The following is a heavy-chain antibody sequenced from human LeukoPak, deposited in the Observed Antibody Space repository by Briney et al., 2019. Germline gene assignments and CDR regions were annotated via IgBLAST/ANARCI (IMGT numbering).Heavy chain of an antibody. CDR1: GGSISSYY. J-gene: IGHJ5*02. CDR3: ARGWVNDILTGYYSVAFDP. V-gene: IGHV4-59*01. D-gene: IGHD3-9*01. CDR2: IYYSGST. Sequence: SETLSLTCTVSGGSISSYYWSWIRQPPGRGLEWIGYIYYSGSTNYNPSLKSRVTISVDTSKNQFSLKLSSVTAADTAVYYCARGWVNDILTGYYSVAFDPWGQGTLVTVSS.